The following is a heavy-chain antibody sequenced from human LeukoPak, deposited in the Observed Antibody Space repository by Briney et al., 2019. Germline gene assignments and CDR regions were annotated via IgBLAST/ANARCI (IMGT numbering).Heavy chain of an antibody. V-gene: IGHV4-59*08. CDR3: ARILSGYSSGWYFVY. CDR2: IYYSGST. J-gene: IGHJ4*02. CDR1: GGSISSYY. Sequence: PSETLSLTCTASGGSISSYYWSWIRQPPGKGLEWIGNIYYSGSTNYNLSLKSRVTISVDTSKNQFSLKLSSVTAADTAMYYCARILSGYSSGWYFVYWGQGTLVTVSS. D-gene: IGHD6-19*01.